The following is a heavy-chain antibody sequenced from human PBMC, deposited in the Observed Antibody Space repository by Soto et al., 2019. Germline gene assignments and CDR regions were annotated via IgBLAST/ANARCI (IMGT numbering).Heavy chain of an antibody. CDR1: GFSLSTTGVG. Sequence: QITLKESGPPLVRPTQTLTLTCTFSGFSLSTTGVGVGWIRQPPGKALEWLALIYWDDDKRYSPSLKSRLTNTKDTSKNGVNLTMNNMDPVDTATYFCAQGLRDYCLGRGRANHFHPWGQGTLGTVSP. CDR2: IYWDDDK. V-gene: IGHV2-5*02. J-gene: IGHJ5*02. D-gene: IGHD3-16*01. CDR3: AQGLRDYCLGRGRANHFHP.